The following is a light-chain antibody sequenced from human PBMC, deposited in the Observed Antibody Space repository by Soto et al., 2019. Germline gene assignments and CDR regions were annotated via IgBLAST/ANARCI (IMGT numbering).Light chain of an antibody. CDR3: QQYGSSPRIT. Sequence: EIVLTQSPGTLPLSPGERATLSCRAIQSVSSSYLAWYQQKPGQAPRLLIYGASSRATGIPDRFSGSGSGTDFTLTISRLEPEDFAVYYCQQYGSSPRITFGQGTRLEIK. CDR2: GAS. J-gene: IGKJ5*01. V-gene: IGKV3-20*01. CDR1: QSVSSSY.